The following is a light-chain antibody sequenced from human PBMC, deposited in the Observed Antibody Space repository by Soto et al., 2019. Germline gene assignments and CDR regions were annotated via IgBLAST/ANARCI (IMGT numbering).Light chain of an antibody. CDR1: SGSVSTDYY. Sequence: QTVVTQEPSFSVSPGGTVTLTCGLSSGSVSTDYYPSWYQQTPGQAPRTLIYDTNTRSSGVPDRFSGSILGNKAALTITGAQADDESHYYCVLYMGSGIWVFGGGTKVTVL. J-gene: IGLJ3*02. V-gene: IGLV8-61*01. CDR3: VLYMGSGIWV. CDR2: DTN.